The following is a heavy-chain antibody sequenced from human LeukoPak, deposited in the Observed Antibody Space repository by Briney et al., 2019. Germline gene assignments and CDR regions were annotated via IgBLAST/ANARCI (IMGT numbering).Heavy chain of an antibody. J-gene: IGHJ3*02. CDR2: IHPGDSDT. Sequence: GESLKISCKGSGYSFTNYWIGWVRQMPGKGLEWMGVIHPGDSDTRYSPSFQGQVTISADKSISTAYLQWSSLKASDTAMYYCGSPYDYAWRGTAVDNWGQGTMVTVSS. CDR1: GYSFTNYW. D-gene: IGHD4-17*01. CDR3: GSPYDYAWRGTAVDN. V-gene: IGHV5-51*01.